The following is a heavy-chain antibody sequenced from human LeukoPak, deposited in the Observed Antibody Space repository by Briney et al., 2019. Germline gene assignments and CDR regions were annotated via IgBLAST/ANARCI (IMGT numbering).Heavy chain of an antibody. Sequence: SETLSLTCAVYGGSFSGYYWSWIRQPPGKGLEWIGEINHSGSTNYNPSLKSRVTISVDTSKNQFSLKLSSVTAADTAVYYCAREYSSSSKFDYWGQGTLVTVSS. J-gene: IGHJ4*02. CDR2: INHSGST. D-gene: IGHD6-6*01. V-gene: IGHV4-34*01. CDR1: GGSFSGYY. CDR3: AREYSSSSKFDY.